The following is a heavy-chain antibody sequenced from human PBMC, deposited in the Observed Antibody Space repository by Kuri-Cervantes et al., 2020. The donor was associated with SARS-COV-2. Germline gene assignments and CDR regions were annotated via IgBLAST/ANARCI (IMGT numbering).Heavy chain of an antibody. D-gene: IGHD3-3*01. CDR1: GDSISSDW. CDR3: ARGLWNGLHVN. V-gene: IGHV4-59*01. J-gene: IGHJ4*02. CDR2: IYYSGSS. Sequence: SETLSLTCTVSGDSISSDWWSWIRQSPEKGLEWIGYIYYSGSSTYNPSLESRVTMSIDTSRNQFSLKLSSVTAADTAVYYCARGLWNGLHVNWGQGTLVTVSS.